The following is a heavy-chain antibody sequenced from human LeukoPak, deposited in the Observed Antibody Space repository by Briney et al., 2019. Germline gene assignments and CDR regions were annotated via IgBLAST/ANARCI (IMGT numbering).Heavy chain of an antibody. CDR3: ARGSYCSSTSCLPSDAFDI. CDR1: GFTFSDYY. Sequence: PGGSLRFSCAASGFTFSDYYMSWIRQAPGKGREGVSYISSSGSTIYYADSVKGRFTISRDNAKNSLYLQMNSLRVEDTAVYYCARGSYCSSTSCLPSDAFDIWGQGTMVTVSS. CDR2: ISSSGSTI. D-gene: IGHD2-2*01. V-gene: IGHV3-11*01. J-gene: IGHJ3*02.